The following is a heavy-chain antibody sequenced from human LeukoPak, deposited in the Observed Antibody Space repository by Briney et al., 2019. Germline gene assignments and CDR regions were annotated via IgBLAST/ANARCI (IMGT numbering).Heavy chain of an antibody. J-gene: IGHJ3*02. CDR2: MNPNSGNT. CDR1: GYTFTSYD. CDR3: ARELERDAFDI. V-gene: IGHV1-8*03. Sequence: GASVKVSCKASGYTFTSYDINWVRQATGQGLEWMGWMNPNSGNTGYAQKFQGRVTITRNTSVSTAYMELSSLRSEDTAVYYCARELERDAFDIWGQGTMVTVSS. D-gene: IGHD1-1*01.